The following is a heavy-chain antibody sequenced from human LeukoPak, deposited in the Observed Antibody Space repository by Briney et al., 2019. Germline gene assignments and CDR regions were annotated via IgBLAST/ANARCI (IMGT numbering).Heavy chain of an antibody. CDR2: MNPNSGNT. CDR1: GYTFTSYD. Sequence: ASVKVSCKASGYTFTSYDINWVRQATGQGLEWMGWMNPNSGNTGYAQKFQGRVTMTRNTSISTAYMEPSSLRSEDTAVYYCARNAYGTSSENYFDFWGRGTLVTVSS. D-gene: IGHD6-6*01. V-gene: IGHV1-8*01. J-gene: IGHJ4*02. CDR3: ARNAYGTSSENYFDF.